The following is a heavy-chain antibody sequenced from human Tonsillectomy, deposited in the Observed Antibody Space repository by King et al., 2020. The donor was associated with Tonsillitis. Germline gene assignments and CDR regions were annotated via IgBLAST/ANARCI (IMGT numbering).Heavy chain of an antibody. V-gene: IGHV4-34*01. CDR1: GGSFSGYY. J-gene: IGHJ4*02. CDR2: INHSGST. CDR3: ARGGEMATITAPFDY. Sequence: VQLQQWGAGLLKPSETLSLTCAVYGGSFSGYYWSWIRQPPGKGLEWIGEINHSGSTNYNPSLKSRVTISVDTSTNQFSLKLSSVTAADTAVYYCARGGEMATITAPFDYWGQGTLVTVSS. D-gene: IGHD5-24*01.